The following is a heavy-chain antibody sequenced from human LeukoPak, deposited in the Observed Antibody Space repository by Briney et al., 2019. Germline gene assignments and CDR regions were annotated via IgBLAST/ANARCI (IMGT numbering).Heavy chain of an antibody. J-gene: IGHJ6*02. V-gene: IGHV3-30-3*01. CDR2: ISYDGGNK. CDR3: ARVLGFGEFYGVDV. CDR1: GFTFSSYA. D-gene: IGHD3-10*01. Sequence: TGGSLRLSCAASGFTFSSYAMHWVRQAPGKGLEWVAVISYDGGNKYYADSVKGRFTISRDNSKNTLYLQMNSLRAEDTAVYYCARVLGFGEFYGVDVWGQGTTVTVSS.